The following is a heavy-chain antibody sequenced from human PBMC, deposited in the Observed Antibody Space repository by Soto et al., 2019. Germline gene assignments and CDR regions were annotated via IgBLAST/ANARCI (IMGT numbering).Heavy chain of an antibody. D-gene: IGHD4-17*01. Sequence: SETLSLTCTVSGGSISSNHWSWIRQPPGKGLEWIGYIYYSGSTYYNPSLKSRVTISVDTSKNQFSLKLSSVTAADTAVYHCARGNYGDQDYWGQGTMVTVSS. CDR1: GGSISSNH. V-gene: IGHV4-59*06. CDR3: ARGNYGDQDY. CDR2: IYYSGST. J-gene: IGHJ4*02.